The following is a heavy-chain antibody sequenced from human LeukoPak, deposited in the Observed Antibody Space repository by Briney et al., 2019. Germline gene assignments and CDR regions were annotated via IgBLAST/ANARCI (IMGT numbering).Heavy chain of an antibody. CDR3: ARDRLWFGELLYLFDY. V-gene: IGHV3-53*05. CDR1: GFTVSSNY. CDR2: IYSGGST. J-gene: IGHJ4*02. Sequence: GGSLRLSCAASGFTVSSNYMSWVRQAPGKGLEWVSVIYSGGSTYYADSVKGRFTISRDNSKNTLYLRMNSLRAEDTAVYYCARDRLWFGELLYLFDYWGQGTLVTVSS. D-gene: IGHD3-10*01.